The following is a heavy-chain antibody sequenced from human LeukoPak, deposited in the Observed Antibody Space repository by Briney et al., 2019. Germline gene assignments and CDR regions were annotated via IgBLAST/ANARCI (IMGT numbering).Heavy chain of an antibody. J-gene: IGHJ6*03. D-gene: IGHD6-19*01. CDR3: ARVPMAVAGRYYYYYMDV. V-gene: IGHV1-69*06. CDR1: GGTFSSYA. Sequence: SVKVSCKASGGTFSSYAISWVRQAPGQGLEWMGGIIPIFGTANYAQKFQGRVTITADKSTSTAYMELSSLRSEDTAVYYCARVPMAVAGRYYYYYMDVWGKGTTVTVSS. CDR2: IIPIFGTA.